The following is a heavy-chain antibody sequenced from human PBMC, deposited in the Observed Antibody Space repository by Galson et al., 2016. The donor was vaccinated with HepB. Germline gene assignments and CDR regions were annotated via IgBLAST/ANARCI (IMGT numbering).Heavy chain of an antibody. J-gene: IGHJ6*02. V-gene: IGHV3-23*01. Sequence: SLRLSCAASGFTFSSYAMNWVRQAPGKGLEWVSSISGNARSTYYADSVKGQFFISRDNSKNTLYLQMNSLRPEDTAVYYCARDREQQLPDYIFYYYGMDVWGRGTQVTVSS. CDR1: GFTFSSYA. CDR3: ARDREQQLPDYIFYYYGMDV. D-gene: IGHD6-13*01. CDR2: ISGNARST.